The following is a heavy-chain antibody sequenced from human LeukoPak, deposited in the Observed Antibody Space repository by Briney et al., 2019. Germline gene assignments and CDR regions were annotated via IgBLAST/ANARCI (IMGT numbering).Heavy chain of an antibody. J-gene: IGHJ3*02. CDR1: GYSFTSSL. Sequence: GESVKISCQASGYSFTSSLIGWVRQMPGEGLEWMGIINPADSLTRYSPSFQGQVTISADKSITTAYLQWSSLKASDTAMYYCARHHSGSSFDIWGQGTKVTVSS. CDR2: INPADSLT. D-gene: IGHD3-10*01. CDR3: ARHHSGSSFDI. V-gene: IGHV5-51*01.